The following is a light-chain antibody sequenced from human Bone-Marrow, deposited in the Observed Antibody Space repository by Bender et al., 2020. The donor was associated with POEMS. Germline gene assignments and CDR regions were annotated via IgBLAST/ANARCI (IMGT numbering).Light chain of an antibody. CDR2: EVS. CDR3: CSYGGSGTLI. J-gene: IGLJ2*01. Sequence: QSALTQPASVSGSPGQSITISCTGTSSDIGGYQYVSWYQQHPGEAPKLIIYEVSNRPSGISDRFSGSKSGNTASLTISGLQAEDEAAYFCCSYGGSGTLIFGGGSRLTVL. V-gene: IGLV2-14*03. CDR1: SSDIGGYQY.